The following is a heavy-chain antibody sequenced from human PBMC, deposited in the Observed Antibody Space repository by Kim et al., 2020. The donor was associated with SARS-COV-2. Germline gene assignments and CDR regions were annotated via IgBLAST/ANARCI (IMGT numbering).Heavy chain of an antibody. D-gene: IGHD1-26*01. V-gene: IGHV3-21*04. J-gene: IGHJ6*02. CDR2: ISSSSSYI. CDR3: AREKWELLRYYYGMDV. CDR1: GFTFSSYS. Sequence: GGSLRLSCAASGFTFSSYSMNWVRQAPGKGLEWVSSISSSSSYIYYADSVKGRFTISRDNAKNSLYLQMNSLRAEDTAVYYCAREKWELLRYYYGMDVWGQGTTVTVSS.